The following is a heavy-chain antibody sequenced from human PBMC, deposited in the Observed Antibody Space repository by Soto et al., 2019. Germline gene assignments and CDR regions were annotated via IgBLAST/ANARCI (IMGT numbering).Heavy chain of an antibody. V-gene: IGHV3-23*01. CDR2: ISGSGGST. D-gene: IGHD3-3*01. CDR1: GFTFSSYA. J-gene: IGHJ6*02. CDR3: AKDFAMYDFWSGYYSLSDYYYGMDV. Sequence: EVQLLESGGGLVQPGGSLRLSCAASGFTFSSYAMSWVRQAPGKGLEWVSAISGSGGSTYYADSVKGRFTISRDNSKNTRYLQMTSLRAEDTAVYYCAKDFAMYDFWSGYYSLSDYYYGMDVWGQGTTVTVSS.